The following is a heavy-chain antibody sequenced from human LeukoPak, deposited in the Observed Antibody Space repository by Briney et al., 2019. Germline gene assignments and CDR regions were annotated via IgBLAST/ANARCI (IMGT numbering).Heavy chain of an antibody. CDR2: INAGNGNT. J-gene: IGHJ3*02. CDR3: ARLYGGNSNGAFDI. V-gene: IGHV1-3*01. CDR1: GYTFTSYA. Sequence: GASVKVSCKASGYTFTSYAMHWVRRAPGQRLEWMGWINAGNGNTKYSQKFQGRVTITRDTSASTAYMELSSLRAEDTAVYYCARLYGGNSNGAFDIWGQGTMVTVSS. D-gene: IGHD4-23*01.